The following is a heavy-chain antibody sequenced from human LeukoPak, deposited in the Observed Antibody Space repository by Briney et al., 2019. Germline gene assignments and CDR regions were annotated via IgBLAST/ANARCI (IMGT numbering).Heavy chain of an antibody. Sequence: PGGSLRLSCAASGFTFSNYWMHWVRQAPGKGLVWVSRINSDGSSTSYADSVKGRFTISRDNAKNTLYPQMNSLRAEDTAVYYCARFDWEYITMTLDVWGKGTTVTVSS. V-gene: IGHV3-74*01. CDR3: ARFDWEYITMTLDV. D-gene: IGHD3-22*01. J-gene: IGHJ6*04. CDR2: INSDGSST. CDR1: GFTFSNYW.